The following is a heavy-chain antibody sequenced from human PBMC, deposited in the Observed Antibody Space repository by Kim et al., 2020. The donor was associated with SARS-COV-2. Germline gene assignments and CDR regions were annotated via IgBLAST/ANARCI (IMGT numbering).Heavy chain of an antibody. D-gene: IGHD3-10*01. J-gene: IGHJ6*02. CDR3: TRGDYGSGSYVMDV. V-gene: IGHV3-49*03. CDR1: GFTFGDYA. Sequence: GGSLRLSCTASGFTFGDYAMSWFRQAPGKGLEWVGFIRSKAYGGTTEYAASVKGRFTISRDDSKSIAYLQMNSLKTEDTAVYYCTRGDYGSGSYVMDVWGQGTTVTVSS. CDR2: IRSKAYGGTT.